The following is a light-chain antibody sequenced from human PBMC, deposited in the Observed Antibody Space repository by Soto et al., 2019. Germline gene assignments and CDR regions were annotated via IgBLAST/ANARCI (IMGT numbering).Light chain of an antibody. V-gene: IGKV3-20*01. J-gene: IGKJ1*01. CDR1: QSVSSN. CDR3: QQYGSSPWT. Sequence: IVITQSPSTLSVSPGERATLSCRASQSVSSNLAWYQQKPGQAPRLLIYGASSRATGIPDRFSGSGSGTDFTLTISRLEPEDFAVYYCQQYGSSPWTFGQGTKVDIK. CDR2: GAS.